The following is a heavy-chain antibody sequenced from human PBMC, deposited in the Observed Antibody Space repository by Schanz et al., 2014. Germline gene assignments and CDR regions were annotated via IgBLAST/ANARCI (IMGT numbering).Heavy chain of an antibody. J-gene: IGHJ6*02. CDR3: ARAAYSHGLDV. CDR1: GFTFGDYA. D-gene: IGHD3-16*01. Sequence: EVQLVESGGGLVKPGRSLRLSCTASGFTFGDYAMSWFRQAPGKGLEWVGFIRSKAYGGTTEYAASVRGRFTISRDDSKSIAYLQMISLKTDDTAVYFCARAAYSHGLDVWGRGTTVTVSS. CDR2: IRSKAYGGTT. V-gene: IGHV3-49*05.